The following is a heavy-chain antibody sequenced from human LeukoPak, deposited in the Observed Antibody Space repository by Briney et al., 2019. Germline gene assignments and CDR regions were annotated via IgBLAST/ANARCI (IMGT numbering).Heavy chain of an antibody. J-gene: IGHJ6*02. Sequence: GGSLRLSCAASGFTFSSYSMNWVRQAPGKGLEWVSSISSSSSYTYYADSVKGRFTISRDNAKNSLYLQMNSLRAEDTAVYYCAKEESSGWYRDYGMDVWGQGTTVTVSS. V-gene: IGHV3-21*04. CDR3: AKEESSGWYRDYGMDV. D-gene: IGHD6-19*01. CDR2: ISSSSSYT. CDR1: GFTFSSYS.